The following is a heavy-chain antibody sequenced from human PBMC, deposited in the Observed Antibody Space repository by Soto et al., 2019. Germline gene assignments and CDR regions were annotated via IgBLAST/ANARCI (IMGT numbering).Heavy chain of an antibody. D-gene: IGHD1-20*01. Sequence: QVQLVQSGAEVKKPGASVKVSCKASGYTFTSYAMHWVRQAPGQRLEWMGWINAGNGNTKYSQKFQGRVTITWDTSASTAYMELSSLRSEDTAVYYCARGGRLTGMNPWGQGTLVTVSS. CDR2: INAGNGNT. CDR1: GYTFTSYA. J-gene: IGHJ5*02. V-gene: IGHV1-3*01. CDR3: ARGGRLTGMNP.